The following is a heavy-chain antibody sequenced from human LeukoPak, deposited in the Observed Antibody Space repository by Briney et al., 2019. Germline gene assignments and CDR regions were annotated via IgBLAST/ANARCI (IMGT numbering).Heavy chain of an antibody. Sequence: GASVKVSCKASGGTFSSYAISWVRQAPGQGLEWMGGIIPIFGTANYAQKFRGRVTITADESTSTAYMELSSLRSEDTAVYYCAVTIFGVVGWFDPWGQGTLVTVSS. V-gene: IGHV1-69*13. CDR1: GGTFSSYA. J-gene: IGHJ5*02. CDR2: IIPIFGTA. D-gene: IGHD3-3*01. CDR3: AVTIFGVVGWFDP.